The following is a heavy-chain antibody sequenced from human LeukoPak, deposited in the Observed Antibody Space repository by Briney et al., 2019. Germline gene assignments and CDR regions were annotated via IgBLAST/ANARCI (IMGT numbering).Heavy chain of an antibody. CDR3: ARDSGYSGYSDY. CDR2: ISISSSYT. Sequence: PGGSLRLSCAASGFTFSDYYMSWIRQAPGKGLEWVSYISISSSYTDYADSVKGRFTISRDNAKNSLNLQMNSLRAEATAVYYCARDSGYSGYSDYWGQGTLVTVSS. CDR1: GFTFSDYY. V-gene: IGHV3-11*05. D-gene: IGHD5-12*01. J-gene: IGHJ4*02.